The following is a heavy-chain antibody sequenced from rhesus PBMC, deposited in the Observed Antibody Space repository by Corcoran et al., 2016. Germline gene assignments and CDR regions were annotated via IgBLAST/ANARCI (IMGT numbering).Heavy chain of an antibody. V-gene: IGHV4-122*02. Sequence: QLQLQESGPGLVKPSETLSLTCAVSGGSISSNYWSWIRQPPGKGLEWIGYITYSGSTSYNPSLKSRVTISRDTSKNQFSLKLSSVTAADTAVYYCAREIYGGGVDYWGQGVLVTVSS. CDR1: GGSISSNY. CDR2: ITYSGST. D-gene: IGHD4-29*01. J-gene: IGHJ4*01. CDR3: AREIYGGGVDY.